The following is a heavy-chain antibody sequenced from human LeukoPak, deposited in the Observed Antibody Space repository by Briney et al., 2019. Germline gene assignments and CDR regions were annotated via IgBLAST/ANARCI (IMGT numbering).Heavy chain of an antibody. J-gene: IGHJ6*02. D-gene: IGHD3-9*01. CDR2: ISAYNGNT. V-gene: IGHV1-18*01. CDR3: AREVRYFDWSPYYYYGMDV. CDR1: GYTFTSYG. Sequence: ASVKVSCKASGYTFTSYGISWVRQAPRQGLEWMGWISAYNGNTNYAQKLQGRVTMTTDTSTSTAYMELRSLRSDDTAVYYCAREVRYFDWSPYYYYGMDVWGQGTTVTVSS.